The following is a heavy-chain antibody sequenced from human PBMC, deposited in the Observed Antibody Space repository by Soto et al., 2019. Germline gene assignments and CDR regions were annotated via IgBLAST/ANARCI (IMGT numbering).Heavy chain of an antibody. V-gene: IGHV1-69*13. CDR1: GGTFSSYA. D-gene: IGHD3-3*01. CDR3: ARSRLRFSEWLTLNGMDV. J-gene: IGHJ6*02. CDR2: IIPIFGTA. Sequence: ASVKVSCKASGGTFSSYAISWVRQAPGQGLEWMGGIIPIFGTANYAQKFQGRVTITADESTSTAYMELSSLRSEDTAVYYCARSRLRFSEWLTLNGMDVWGDGSTVTVS.